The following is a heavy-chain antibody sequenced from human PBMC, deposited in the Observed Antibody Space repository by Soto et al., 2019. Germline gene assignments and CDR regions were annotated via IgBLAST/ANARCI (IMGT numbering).Heavy chain of an antibody. V-gene: IGHV3-23*04. CDR1: GFSFASFA. Sequence: DVRLAESGGGLVQPGGSLRLSCTTSGFSFASFAMTWVRQAPGKGLEWVATISGSDGKTDYADSVKGRFSISRDTSRNTRYLQINCLSAVDTTIYDCALLSDLDYRGQETQVNVCS. J-gene: IGHJ4*02. CDR3: ALLSDLDY. D-gene: IGHD2-21*02. CDR2: ISGSDGKT.